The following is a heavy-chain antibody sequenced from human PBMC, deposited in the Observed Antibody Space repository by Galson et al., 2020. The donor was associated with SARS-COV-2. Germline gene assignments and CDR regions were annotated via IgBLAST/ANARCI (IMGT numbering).Heavy chain of an antibody. V-gene: IGHV3-21*01. CDR1: GFTFSSYS. CDR2: ISSSSSYI. J-gene: IGHJ6*02. D-gene: IGHD3-16*01. CDR3: GSTHGDYYYYYGMDV. Sequence: GESLKLSCAASGFTFSSYSMNWVRQAPGKGLEWVSSISSSSSYIHYADSVKGRFTISRDNAKNSLYLQMNSLGAEDTAVYYCGSTHGDYYYYYGMDVWGQGTTVIVSS.